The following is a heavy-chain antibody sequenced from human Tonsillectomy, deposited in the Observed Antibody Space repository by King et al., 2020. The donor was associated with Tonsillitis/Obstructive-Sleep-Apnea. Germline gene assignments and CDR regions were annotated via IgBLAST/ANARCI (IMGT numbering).Heavy chain of an antibody. CDR3: ARGITIFDY. D-gene: IGHD3-3*01. V-gene: IGHV1-18*01. J-gene: IGHJ4*02. Sequence: VQLVQSGAEVKKPGASVKVSCKTSGYTFNTYGLTWVRQAPGQGLVWMGWISAYNGNTNYAQNLQGRLTMTTDTSTNTAYMELRSLRSDDTAVYYCARGITIFDYWGQGTLVTVSS. CDR2: ISAYNGNT. CDR1: GYTFNTYG.